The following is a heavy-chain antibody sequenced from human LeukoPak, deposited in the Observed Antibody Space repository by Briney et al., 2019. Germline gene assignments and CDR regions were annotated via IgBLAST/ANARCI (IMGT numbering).Heavy chain of an antibody. Sequence: GGSLTLSCAASGFTFSSYGMHWVRQPPGKGLEWVAVISYDGSNKYYADSVKGRFTISRDNSKNTLYLQMKSLRAEDTAVYYCAKSGYCSGGSCYAFDYWGQGTLVTVSS. CDR3: AKSGYCSGGSCYAFDY. CDR2: ISYDGSNK. CDR1: GFTFSSYG. J-gene: IGHJ4*02. V-gene: IGHV3-30*18. D-gene: IGHD2-15*01.